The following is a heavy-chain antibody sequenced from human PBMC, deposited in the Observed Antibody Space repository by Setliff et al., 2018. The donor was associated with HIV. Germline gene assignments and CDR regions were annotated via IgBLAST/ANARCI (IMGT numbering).Heavy chain of an antibody. J-gene: IGHJ6*03. Sequence: SEALSLTCAVYGGSFSGYYWSWIRQPPGKGLEWIGEINHSGSTSYNPSPKSRVTISVDTSKNQFSLHLSSVTAADTAVYYCARRGITIFGVVVPGYYMDVWGKGTTVTVSS. CDR2: INHSGST. CDR1: GGSFSGYY. CDR3: ARRGITIFGVVVPGYYMDV. V-gene: IGHV4-34*01. D-gene: IGHD3-3*01.